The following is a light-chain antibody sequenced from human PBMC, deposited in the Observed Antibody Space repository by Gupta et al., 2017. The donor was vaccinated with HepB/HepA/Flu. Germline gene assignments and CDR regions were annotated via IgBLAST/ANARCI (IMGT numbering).Light chain of an antibody. J-gene: IGLJ2*01. CDR2: DVS. V-gene: IGLV2-14*01. CDR1: SSDVGGYNY. CDR3: SSYTSSSTLKV. Sequence: QSALTPPASVSGSPGQSITISCTGPSSDVGGYNYVSWYQQHPGKAPKLMIYDVSNRPSGVSNRFSGSKSGNTASLTISGLQAEDEADYYCSSYTSSSTLKVFGGGTKLTVL.